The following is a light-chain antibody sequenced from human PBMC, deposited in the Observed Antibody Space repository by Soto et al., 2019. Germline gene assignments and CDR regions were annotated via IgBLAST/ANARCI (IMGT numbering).Light chain of an antibody. Sequence: EIVLTQSPGTLSLSPGERATFSCRASQSVSSSYIAWYQQKRGQAPRRLIYGASIRATGIPDRFSGGGSGTDFTLSIIRLEPEDFAVYYCQQYDISPWTFGQGTKVDIK. J-gene: IGKJ1*01. CDR1: QSVSSSY. CDR2: GAS. V-gene: IGKV3-20*01. CDR3: QQYDISPWT.